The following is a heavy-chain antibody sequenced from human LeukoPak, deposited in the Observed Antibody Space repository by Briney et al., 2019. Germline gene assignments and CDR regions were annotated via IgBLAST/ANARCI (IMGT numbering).Heavy chain of an antibody. CDR1: GGTFSSYA. CDR3: ARGWLRDDFDV. J-gene: IGHJ3*01. D-gene: IGHD5-24*01. CDR2: IIPILGIA. V-gene: IGHV1-69*04. Sequence: SVKVSCKASGGTFSSYAISWVRQAPGQGLEWMGRIIPILGIANYAQKFQGRVTITADKSTSTAYMELSSLRSEDTAVYYCARGWLRDDFDVWGQGTMVTVSS.